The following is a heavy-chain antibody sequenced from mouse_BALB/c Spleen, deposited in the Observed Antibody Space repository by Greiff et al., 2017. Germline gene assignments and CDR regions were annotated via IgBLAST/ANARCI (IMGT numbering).Heavy chain of an antibody. J-gene: IGHJ2*01. CDR3: ARVGGYLYFDY. CDR1: GFTFSSFG. V-gene: IGHV5-17*02. Sequence: EVKLVESGGGLVQPGGSRKLSCAASGFTFSSFGMHWVRQAPEKGLEWVAYISSGSSTIYYADTVKGRFTISRDNPKNTLFLQMTSLRSEDTAMYYCARVGGYLYFDYWGQGTTLTVSS. D-gene: IGHD2-2*01. CDR2: ISSGSSTI.